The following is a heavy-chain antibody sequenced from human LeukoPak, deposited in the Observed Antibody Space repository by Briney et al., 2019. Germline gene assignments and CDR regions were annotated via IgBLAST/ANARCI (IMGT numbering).Heavy chain of an antibody. D-gene: IGHD6-13*01. CDR3: ARVYIAAPQLTPNY. J-gene: IGHJ4*02. Sequence: SETLSLTCTVSGGSISSSSYYWGWIRQPPGKGLEWIGSIYYSGSTYYNPSLKSRVTISVDTSKNQFSLKLSSVTAADTAVYCCARVYIAAPQLTPNYWGQGTLVTVSS. V-gene: IGHV4-39*07. CDR1: GGSISSSSYY. CDR2: IYYSGST.